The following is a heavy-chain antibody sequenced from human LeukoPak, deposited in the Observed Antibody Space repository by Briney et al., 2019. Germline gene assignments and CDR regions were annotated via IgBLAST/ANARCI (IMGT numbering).Heavy chain of an antibody. CDR1: GYTFTSYG. CDR3: ARGSNGNDVGDWFDP. V-gene: IGHV1-18*01. Sequence: GASVKVSCKASGYTFTSYGISWVRQAPGQGLEWMGWISAYSGNTNYAQKLQGRVTMTTDTSTSTAYMELRSLRSDDTAVYYCARGSNGNDVGDWFDPWGQGTLVTVSS. CDR2: ISAYSGNT. D-gene: IGHD1-1*01. J-gene: IGHJ5*02.